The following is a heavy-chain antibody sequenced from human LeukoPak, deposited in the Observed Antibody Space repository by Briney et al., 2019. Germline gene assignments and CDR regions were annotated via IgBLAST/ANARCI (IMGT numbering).Heavy chain of an antibody. J-gene: IGHJ4*02. CDR3: ARSGHSYGTYYFDY. Sequence: SETLSLTCTVSSDSISSYYWSWIRQPPGKGLEWIGYIYFSGGTNYNPSLKSRVTISVNTSKNQFSLKLSSVTAADTAVYYCARSGHSYGTYYFDYWGQRSLVTVPS. CDR2: IYFSGGT. V-gene: IGHV4-59*01. D-gene: IGHD5-18*01. CDR1: SDSISSYY.